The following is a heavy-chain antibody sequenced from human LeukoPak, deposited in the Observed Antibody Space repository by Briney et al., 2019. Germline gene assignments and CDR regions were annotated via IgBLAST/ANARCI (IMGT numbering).Heavy chain of an antibody. D-gene: IGHD5-12*01. Sequence: GGSLRLSCAASGFTFDDYAMHWVRQAPGKGLEWVSLISWDGGSTYYADSVKGRFTISRDNAKNSLYLQMNSLRAEDTAVYYCARVQTGYDIDYWGQGTLVTVSS. CDR2: ISWDGGST. CDR3: ARVQTGYDIDY. CDR1: GFTFDDYA. V-gene: IGHV3-43D*03. J-gene: IGHJ4*02.